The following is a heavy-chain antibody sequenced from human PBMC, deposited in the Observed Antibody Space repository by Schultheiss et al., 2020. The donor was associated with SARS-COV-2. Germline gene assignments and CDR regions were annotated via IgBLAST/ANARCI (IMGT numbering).Heavy chain of an antibody. CDR1: GGSFSGYY. V-gene: IGHV4-34*01. Sequence: SETLSLTCAVYGGSFSGYYWSWIRQPPGKGLEWIGEINHSGSTNYNPSLKSRVTISVDKSKNQFSLKLSSVTAEDTAVYYCARRRDYGDYGIDYWGQGTLVTVSS. CDR3: ARRRDYGDYGIDY. D-gene: IGHD4-17*01. J-gene: IGHJ4*02. CDR2: INHSGST.